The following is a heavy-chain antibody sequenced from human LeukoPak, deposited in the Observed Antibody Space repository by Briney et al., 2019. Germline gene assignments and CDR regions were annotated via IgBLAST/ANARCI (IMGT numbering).Heavy chain of an antibody. D-gene: IGHD6-13*01. CDR2: IKSKTDGGTT. Sequence: GGSLRLSCAASGFTFSNAWMSWVRQAPGKGLEWVGSIKSKTDGGTTDYAAPVKGRFTISRDDSKTTLYLQMNSLKTEDTAVYYCTTGLRAADTNWGRGTLVTVSS. CDR1: GFTFSNAW. CDR3: TTGLRAADTN. V-gene: IGHV3-15*01. J-gene: IGHJ4*02.